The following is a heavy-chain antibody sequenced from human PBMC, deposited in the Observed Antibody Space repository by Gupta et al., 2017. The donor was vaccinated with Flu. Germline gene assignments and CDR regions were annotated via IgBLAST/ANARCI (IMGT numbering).Heavy chain of an antibody. CDR1: GFPFSDYY. Sequence: QVQLVESGGGLVKPGGSLRLSCSASGFPFSDYYMSWIRQAPGKGLEWVSYISSSSSYTNYADSVKGRFTISRDNAKNSLYLQMNSLRAEDTAVYYCARAIAVAGIGWYFDLWGRGTLVTVSS. J-gene: IGHJ2*01. D-gene: IGHD6-19*01. V-gene: IGHV3-11*05. CDR3: ARAIAVAGIGWYFDL. CDR2: ISSSSSYT.